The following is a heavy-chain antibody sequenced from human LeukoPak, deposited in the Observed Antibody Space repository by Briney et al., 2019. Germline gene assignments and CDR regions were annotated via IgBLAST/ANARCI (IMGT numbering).Heavy chain of an antibody. CDR2: IYYSGST. Sequence: SETLSLTCTVSSGSISTYYWSWIRQPPGKGLEWIGYIYYSGSTKYNPSLKSRVTLSIDTSKNQFSLKLSSVTAADTAVYYCASHVTIFGVVDGAWFDPWGQGTLVTVSS. J-gene: IGHJ5*02. V-gene: IGHV4-59*01. CDR1: SGSISTYY. CDR3: ASHVTIFGVVDGAWFDP. D-gene: IGHD3-3*01.